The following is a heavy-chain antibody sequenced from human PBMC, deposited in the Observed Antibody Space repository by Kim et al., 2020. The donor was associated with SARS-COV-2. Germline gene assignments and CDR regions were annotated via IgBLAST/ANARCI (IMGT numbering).Heavy chain of an antibody. Sequence: GGSLRLSCEASGFTSATYALTWVRQAPGKGLEWVSGVSYNGGDTFYAASVKGRFTISREKSRDTLYLQMDGLRAEDTDVYYCAKSVSATPKGGRAFDVWGQGTMVTLSS. J-gene: IGHJ3*01. CDR2: VSYNGGDT. CDR3: AKSVSATPKGGRAFDV. CDR1: GFTSATYA. V-gene: IGHV3-23*01. D-gene: IGHD2-15*01.